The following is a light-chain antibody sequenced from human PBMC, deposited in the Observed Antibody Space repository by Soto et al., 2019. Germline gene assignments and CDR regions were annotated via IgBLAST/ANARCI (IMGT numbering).Light chain of an antibody. V-gene: IGLV2-23*01. J-gene: IGLJ1*01. CDR2: EDS. CDR3: CSYAGSSALYV. Sequence: QSALTQPASVSGSPGQSITISCTGTSGDIGSYDLVSWYQHHPGKAPKLMIYEDSERPSGVSNRFSGSKSGNTASLTISGLQAEDEADYYCCSYAGSSALYVFGTGTKLTVL. CDR1: SGDIGSYDL.